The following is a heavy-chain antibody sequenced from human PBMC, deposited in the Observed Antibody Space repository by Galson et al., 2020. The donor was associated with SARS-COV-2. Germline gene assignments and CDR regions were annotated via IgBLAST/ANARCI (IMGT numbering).Heavy chain of an antibody. J-gene: IGHJ4*02. D-gene: IGHD7-27*01. Sequence: QAGGSLRLSCVGSGFTFSIHWMSWVRQAPGKGLEWVADIQPDGSDKYYVDSVKGRFTIARDNAKNSVYLQMNSLRAEDTAMYYCARGHWGRDYWGQGTLVTVSS. CDR3: ARGHWGRDY. CDR2: IQPDGSDK. V-gene: IGHV3-7*04. CDR1: GFTFSIHW.